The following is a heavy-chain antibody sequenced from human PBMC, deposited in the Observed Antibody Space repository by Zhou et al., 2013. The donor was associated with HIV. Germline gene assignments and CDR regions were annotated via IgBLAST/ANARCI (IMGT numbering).Heavy chain of an antibody. Sequence: VQLVQSGAEVKKPGASVKVSCKASGYTFTGYYIHWVRQAPGQGLEWMGWINPASGGTGLNFQGRVTATTDTSMSTAYLEVSGLTSDDTAVYYCARDRGATLNSLYYGLDVWGQGTTVTVSS. J-gene: IGHJ6*02. CDR1: GYTFTGYY. CDR2: INPASGGT. CDR3: ARDRGATLNSLYYGLDV. V-gene: IGHV1-2*02. D-gene: IGHD3-16*01.